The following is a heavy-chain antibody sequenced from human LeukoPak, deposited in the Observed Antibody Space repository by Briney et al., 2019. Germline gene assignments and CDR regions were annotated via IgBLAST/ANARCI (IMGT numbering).Heavy chain of an antibody. Sequence: GGSLRLSCAASGFTFGDYAMNWVRQAPGKGLEWVSAIRDSGDSTYYADFVKGRFTISRDDSKNTLYLQMNSLRAEDTAVYYCAKDSPVCSFWGQGTLVTVSS. V-gene: IGHV3-23*01. CDR3: AKDSPVCSF. CDR2: IRDSGDST. D-gene: IGHD3-10*02. CDR1: GFTFGDYA. J-gene: IGHJ4*02.